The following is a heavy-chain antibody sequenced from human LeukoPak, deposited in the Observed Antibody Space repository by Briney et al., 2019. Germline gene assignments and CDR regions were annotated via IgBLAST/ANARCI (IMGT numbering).Heavy chain of an antibody. D-gene: IGHD2-21*01. CDR1: GGSISINNYY. CDR2: IYYSGST. V-gene: IGHV4-39*01. CDR3: ARRCRGGNCFFDY. Sequence: SETLSLTCTVSGGSISINNYYWGWIRQPPGKGLGWIGSIYYSGSTYHNPSLKSRVTMSVDTSQNQFSLMLSSVTVADTAVYYCARRCRGGNCFFDYWGQGALVIVST. J-gene: IGHJ4*02.